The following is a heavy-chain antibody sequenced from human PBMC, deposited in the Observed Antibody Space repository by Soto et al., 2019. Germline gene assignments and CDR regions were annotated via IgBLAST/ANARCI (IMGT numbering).Heavy chain of an antibody. Sequence: PGGSLRLSCAASGFTFSSYSMNWVRQAPGKGLVWVSRIKSDGSSTTYAGSVKGRFTISRDNAKNTLYLQMNSLRAEDTAVYYCARGWNSDYWGQGTLVTVSS. J-gene: IGHJ4*02. V-gene: IGHV3-74*01. CDR1: GFTFSSYS. D-gene: IGHD1-1*01. CDR3: ARGWNSDY. CDR2: IKSDGSST.